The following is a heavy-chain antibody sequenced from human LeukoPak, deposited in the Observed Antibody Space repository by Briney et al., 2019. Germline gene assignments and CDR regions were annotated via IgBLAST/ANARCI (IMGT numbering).Heavy chain of an antibody. J-gene: IGHJ6*03. Sequence: GGSLRLSCAASGFTFSTYSMNWVRQAPGKGLEWVSYISSGSSTIYYADSVKGRFTISRDNTKNSLYLQMNSLRAEDTAVYYCARGARFLEWLFYYYYMDVWGKGTTVTVSS. CDR1: GFTFSTYS. CDR3: ARGARFLEWLFYYYYMDV. V-gene: IGHV3-48*04. D-gene: IGHD3-3*01. CDR2: ISSGSSTI.